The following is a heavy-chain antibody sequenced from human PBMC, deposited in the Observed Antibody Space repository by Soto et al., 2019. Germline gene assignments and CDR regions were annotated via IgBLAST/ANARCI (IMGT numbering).Heavy chain of an antibody. J-gene: IGHJ4*02. V-gene: IGHV3-48*01. CDR1: GFTFSISA. CDR2: ITDSTNTI. Sequence: EVQLVESGGGLVQPGGSLRLSCAASGFTFSISAMHWVRQAPGKGLEWVSYITDSTNTIYYADSVKGRFTVSRDNAKNSLYLQMNSLRAEDTAVYYCARGRSARWGYWGQGTLVTVSS. CDR3: ARGRSARWGY. D-gene: IGHD7-27*01.